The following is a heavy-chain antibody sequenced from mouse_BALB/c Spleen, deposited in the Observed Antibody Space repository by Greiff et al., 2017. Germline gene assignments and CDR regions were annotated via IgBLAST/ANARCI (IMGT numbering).Heavy chain of an antibody. J-gene: IGHJ2*01. CDR1: GFTFTDYY. Sequence: EVKLMESGGGLVQPGGSLRLSCATSGFTFTDYYMSWVHQPPGKALEWLGFIRNKANGYTTEYSASVKGRFTISRDNSQSILYLQMNTLRAEDSATYYCARGYYDYWGQGTTLTVSS. CDR3: ARGYYDY. D-gene: IGHD1-1*01. V-gene: IGHV7-3*02. CDR2: IRNKANGYTT.